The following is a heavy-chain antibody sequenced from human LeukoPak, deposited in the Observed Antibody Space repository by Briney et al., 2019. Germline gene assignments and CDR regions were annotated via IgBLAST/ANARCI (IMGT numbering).Heavy chain of an antibody. CDR2: ISGSGGST. Sequence: GGSLRLSCAASGFTFSSYAMSWVRRAPGKGLEWVSAISGSGGSTYYADSVKGRFTISRDNSKNTLYLQMNSLRAEDTAVYYCAKDPAALPINWFDPWGQGTLVTVSS. D-gene: IGHD2-2*01. CDR1: GFTFSSYA. J-gene: IGHJ5*02. V-gene: IGHV3-23*01. CDR3: AKDPAALPINWFDP.